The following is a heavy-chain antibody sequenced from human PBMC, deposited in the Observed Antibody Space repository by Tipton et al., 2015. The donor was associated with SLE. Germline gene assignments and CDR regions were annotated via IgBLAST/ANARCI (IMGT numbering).Heavy chain of an antibody. CDR3: ARASITIFGVTRPYYFDY. V-gene: IGHV4-34*12. CDR2: LIHSGST. J-gene: IGHJ4*02. CDR1: GGSFSGYY. Sequence: TLSLTCAVYGGSFSGYYWSWIRQSPGKGLEWIGELIHSGSTYYNPSLKSRVTMSVDTSKNQFSLRLISVTAADTAVYYCARASITIFGVTRPYYFDYWGQGTLVTVSS. D-gene: IGHD3-3*01.